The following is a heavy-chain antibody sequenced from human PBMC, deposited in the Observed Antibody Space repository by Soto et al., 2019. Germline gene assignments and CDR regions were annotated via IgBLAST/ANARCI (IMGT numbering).Heavy chain of an antibody. CDR3: ARDVVRYSSSWYRSKGNWFDP. Sequence: ASVKVSCKASGYTFTSCYMHWVRQAPGQGLEWMGIINPSGGSTSYAQKFQGRVTMTRDASTSTVYMELSSLRSEDTAVYYCARDVVRYSSSWYRSKGNWFDPWGQGTLVTVSS. J-gene: IGHJ5*02. CDR1: GYTFTSCY. D-gene: IGHD6-13*01. V-gene: IGHV1-46*01. CDR2: INPSGGST.